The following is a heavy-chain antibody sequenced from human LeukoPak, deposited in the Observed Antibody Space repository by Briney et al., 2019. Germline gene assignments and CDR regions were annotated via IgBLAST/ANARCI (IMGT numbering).Heavy chain of an antibody. V-gene: IGHV3-33*01. CDR1: GFSFSDYG. J-gene: IGHJ4*02. Sequence: GGSLRLSCAASGFSFSDYGIHWVRQAPGQGLEWVALIWYDGSKKYYADSVKGRFTISRDNTKNTLYLQLNSLRADDTAVYYCARAHSSSSTFDLWGQGTLVTVSS. D-gene: IGHD6-6*01. CDR3: ARAHSSSSTFDL. CDR2: IWYDGSKK.